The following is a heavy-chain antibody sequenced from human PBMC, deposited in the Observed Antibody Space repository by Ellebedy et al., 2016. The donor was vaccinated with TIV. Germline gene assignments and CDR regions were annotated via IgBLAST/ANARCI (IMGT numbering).Heavy chain of an antibody. CDR2: ISGSAYNT. CDR1: GFTFSAYA. V-gene: IGHV3-23*01. Sequence: PGGSLRLSCAASGFTFSAYAMHWVRQAPGKGLEWVSGISGSAYNTYYADSVKGRFGISRDNSKNTLHLQTNSLRAEDTAVYYCAREGRDAYNRHFAHWGQGTLVTVSS. J-gene: IGHJ4*02. D-gene: IGHD5-24*01. CDR3: AREGRDAYNRHFAH.